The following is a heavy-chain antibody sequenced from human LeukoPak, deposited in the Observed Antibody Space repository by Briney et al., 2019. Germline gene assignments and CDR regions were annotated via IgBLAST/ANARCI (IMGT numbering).Heavy chain of an antibody. J-gene: IGHJ4*02. CDR3: ARGTGYSYEDYFDY. D-gene: IGHD5-18*01. CDR1: GFTFSSYW. Sequence: GGSLRLSCAASGFTFSSYWMSWVRQAPGKGLERVANIKQDGSEKYYVDSVKGRFTISRDNAKNSLYLQMNSLRAEDTAVYYCARGTGYSYEDYFDYWGQGTLVTVSS. CDR2: IKQDGSEK. V-gene: IGHV3-7*03.